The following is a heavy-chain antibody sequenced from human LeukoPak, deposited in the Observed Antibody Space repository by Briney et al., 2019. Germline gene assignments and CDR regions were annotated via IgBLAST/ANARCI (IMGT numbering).Heavy chain of an antibody. Sequence: SQTLSLTCTVSGGSISSGDYYWTWIRQHPGKGLEWIGYIYHSGYTYYNPSLNSRVTMSLDTSKNKFSLKLSSVTAADTAVYYCVRGRYDSSGYNYWYFDLWGRGTLVTVSS. V-gene: IGHV4-31*03. J-gene: IGHJ2*01. CDR1: GGSISSGDYY. CDR3: VRGRYDSSGYNYWYFDL. CDR2: IYHSGYT. D-gene: IGHD3-22*01.